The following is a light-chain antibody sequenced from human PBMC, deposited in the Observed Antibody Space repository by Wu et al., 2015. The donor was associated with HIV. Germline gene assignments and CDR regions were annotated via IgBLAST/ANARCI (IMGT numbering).Light chain of an antibody. CDR1: QAISDY. J-gene: IGKJ4*01. V-gene: IGKV1-27*01. Sequence: DIQMTQSPSSLSASVGDRVTITCRANQAISDYLAWYQQRPGEVPKLLIYAASTLQSGVPSRFSGSGSETEFTLTISSLQPEDFATYYCQSYNSALRTFGGGPR. CDR2: AAS. CDR3: QSYNSALRT.